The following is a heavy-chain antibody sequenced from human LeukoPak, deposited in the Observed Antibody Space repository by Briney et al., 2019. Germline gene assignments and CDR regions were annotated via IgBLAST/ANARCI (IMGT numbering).Heavy chain of an antibody. CDR2: IDPSDSHI. J-gene: IGHJ4*02. CDR1: GYSFTSNW. CDR3: ARQGRGSYRRDFDY. Sequence: GESLKISCNGSGYSFTSNWISWVRQMPGKGLEWMGRIDPSDSHINYSPSFQGRVTISVDKSIGTAYLQWSSLRASDTAMYYCARQGRGSYRRDFDYWGQGTLVTVSS. D-gene: IGHD1-26*01. V-gene: IGHV5-10-1*01.